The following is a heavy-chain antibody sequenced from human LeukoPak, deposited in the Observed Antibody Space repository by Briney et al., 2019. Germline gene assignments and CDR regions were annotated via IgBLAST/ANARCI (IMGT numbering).Heavy chain of an antibody. D-gene: IGHD3-10*01. V-gene: IGHV4-59*01. CDR3: ARAQKYRGLLWFGELFDY. CDR2: IYYSGST. CDR1: GGSISSYY. J-gene: IGHJ4*02. Sequence: SETLSLTCTVSGGSISSYYWSWIRQPPGKGLEWIGYIYYSGSTNYNPSLKSRVTISVDTSKNQFSLKLSSVTAADTAVYYCARAQKYRGLLWFGELFDYWGQGTLVTVSS.